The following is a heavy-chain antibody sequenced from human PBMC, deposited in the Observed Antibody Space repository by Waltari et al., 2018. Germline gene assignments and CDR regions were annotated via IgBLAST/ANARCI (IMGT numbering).Heavy chain of an antibody. J-gene: IGHJ6*02. Sequence: QVQLVQSGAEVKKPGSSVKVSCKASGGTFSSYTISGVRQAPGPGLDGMGRSIPILGIANYAQKFQGRVTITADKSTSTAYMELSSLRSEDTAVYYCARDQRTVTTYYGMDVWGQGTTVTVSS. CDR2: SIPILGIA. D-gene: IGHD4-4*01. V-gene: IGHV1-69*08. CDR1: GGTFSSYT. CDR3: ARDQRTVTTYYGMDV.